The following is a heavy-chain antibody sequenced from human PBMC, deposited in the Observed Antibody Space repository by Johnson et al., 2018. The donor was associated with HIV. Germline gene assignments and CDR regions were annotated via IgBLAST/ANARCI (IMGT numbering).Heavy chain of an antibody. CDR3: AKADTMAGDAFDL. D-gene: IGHD2-2*01. CDR2: ISYDGGNN. CDR1: GFPFSSYA. J-gene: IGHJ3*01. Sequence: QVQLVESGGGVVQPGRSLRLSCAASGFPFSSYAMHWVRQAPGKGLEWVAVISYDGGNNYYADSLNGRFTIPRDNSKNPLYLQMNSLTAGDTAMYYCAKADTMAGDAFDLWGQGTMVTVSS. V-gene: IGHV3-30-3*01.